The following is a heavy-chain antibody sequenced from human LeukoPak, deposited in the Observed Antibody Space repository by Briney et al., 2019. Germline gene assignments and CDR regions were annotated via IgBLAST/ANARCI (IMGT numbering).Heavy chain of an antibody. CDR2: INYSGYT. Sequence: PSETLSLTCTVSGDSISGSTYYWGWIRQPPGKGLEWIGSINYSGYTYHNPSLKSRVTISVDTSKNQFSLKLSSVTAADTAVYYCARVIWYYYDTSAYFFDYWGQGTLVTVSS. CDR1: GDSISGSTYY. V-gene: IGHV4-39*07. J-gene: IGHJ4*02. D-gene: IGHD3-22*01. CDR3: ARVIWYYYDTSAYFFDY.